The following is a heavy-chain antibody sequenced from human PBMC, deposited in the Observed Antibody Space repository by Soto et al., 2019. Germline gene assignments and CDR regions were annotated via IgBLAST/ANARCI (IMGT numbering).Heavy chain of an antibody. D-gene: IGHD2-2*01. CDR3: ARGQVVPAAEYDTGSYYMDV. Sequence: GASVKVSCKASGYTFTSYDINWVRQATGQGLEWMGWMNPNSGNTGYAQKFQGRVTMTRNTSISTAYMELSRLRSDDTAVYYCARGQVVPAAEYDTGSYYMDVWGKGTTVTVPS. J-gene: IGHJ6*03. CDR2: MNPNSGNT. V-gene: IGHV1-8*01. CDR1: GYTFTSYD.